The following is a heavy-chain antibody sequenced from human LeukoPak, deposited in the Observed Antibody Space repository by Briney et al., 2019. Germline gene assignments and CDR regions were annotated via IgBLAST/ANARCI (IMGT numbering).Heavy chain of an antibody. V-gene: IGHV3-66*01. CDR2: TYSGGST. CDR1: GGSISSSSYY. D-gene: IGHD1-26*01. CDR3: ASGIRAFDH. J-gene: IGHJ4*02. Sequence: PSETLSLTCTVSGGSISSSSYYWGWIRQPPGKGLEWVSVTYSGGSTYYADSVKGRCTISRDNSKNTLYLQMNSLRGEDTAVYYCASGIRAFDHWGQGTLVTVSA.